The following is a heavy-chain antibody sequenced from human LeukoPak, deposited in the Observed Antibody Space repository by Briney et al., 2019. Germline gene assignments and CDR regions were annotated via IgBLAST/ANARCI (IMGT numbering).Heavy chain of an antibody. D-gene: IGHD1-26*01. Sequence: GGSLRLSCAASGFTLSSYWMSWVRQAPGKGLEWVAVISYDGSNKYYADSVKGRFTISRDDSKNTLYLQMNSLRAEDTAVYYCAISGGYWAWAHWGQGTLVTVSS. CDR2: ISYDGSNK. J-gene: IGHJ4*02. V-gene: IGHV3-30*03. CDR3: AISGGYWAWAH. CDR1: GFTLSSYW.